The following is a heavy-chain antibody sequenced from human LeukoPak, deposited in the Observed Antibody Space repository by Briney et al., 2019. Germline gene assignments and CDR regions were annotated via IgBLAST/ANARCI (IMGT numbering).Heavy chain of an antibody. CDR1: VYTFTSYG. Sequence: ASVKVSCKASVYTFTSYGISWVRQAPGQGLEWMGWISAYNGNTNYAQKLQGRVTMTTDTSTSTAYMELRSLRSDDTAVYYCARDQGIAAAGINSDWGQGTLVTVSS. CDR2: ISAYNGNT. V-gene: IGHV1-18*01. D-gene: IGHD6-13*01. CDR3: ARDQGIAAAGINSD. J-gene: IGHJ4*02.